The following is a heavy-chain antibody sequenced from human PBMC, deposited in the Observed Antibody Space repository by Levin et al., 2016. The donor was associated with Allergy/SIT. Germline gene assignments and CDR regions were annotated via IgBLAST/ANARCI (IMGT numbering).Heavy chain of an antibody. CDR3: ARGRTWIQFSDY. J-gene: IGHJ4*02. D-gene: IGHD5-18*01. V-gene: IGHV3-7*01. CDR2: IKQDGSER. CDR1: GFTFSTYW. Sequence: GESLKISCAASGFTFSTYWMSWVRQAPGKGLEWVANIKQDGSERYYVDSVKGRFTISRDNAKNSLYLQMNSLRAEDTAVYYCARGRTWIQFSDYWGQGTLVTVSS.